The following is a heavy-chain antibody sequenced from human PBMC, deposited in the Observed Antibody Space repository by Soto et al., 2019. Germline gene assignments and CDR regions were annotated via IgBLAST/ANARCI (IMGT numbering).Heavy chain of an antibody. J-gene: IGHJ4*02. D-gene: IGHD4-17*01. Sequence: GGSLRLSCAASGFTFSSYGMHWVRQAPGKGLEWVAVISYDGSNKYYADSVKGRFTISRDNSKNTLYLQMNSLRAEDTAVYYCAKEIGDYGGWGQGTLVTVSS. CDR3: AKEIGDYGG. CDR2: ISYDGSNK. CDR1: GFTFSSYG. V-gene: IGHV3-30*18.